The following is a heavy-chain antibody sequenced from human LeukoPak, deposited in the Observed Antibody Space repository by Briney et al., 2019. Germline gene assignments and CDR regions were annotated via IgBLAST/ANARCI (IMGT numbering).Heavy chain of an antibody. J-gene: IGHJ4*02. CDR3: EKGLLLWFGEPGGFDY. Sequence: AGGSLRLSCAASGFTFSSYTMRWVRQAPGKGLEWVSAISGSGGSTYSTDAVTGRFTISRDNSKNPPYLQMHSLRADDTALYYCEKGLLLWFGEPGGFDYWGQGTLVTVSS. CDR1: GFTFSSYT. V-gene: IGHV3-23*01. CDR2: ISGSGGST. D-gene: IGHD3-10*01.